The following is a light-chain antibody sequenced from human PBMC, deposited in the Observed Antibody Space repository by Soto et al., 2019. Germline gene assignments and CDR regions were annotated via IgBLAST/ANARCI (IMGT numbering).Light chain of an antibody. CDR3: GSYTTSSTVV. V-gene: IGLV2-14*01. J-gene: IGLJ2*01. CDR2: DVN. Sequence: QSVLTQPASVSGSPGQSITISCTGTSSDVGSYPYVSWYQQHPGKAPKLMIYDVNSRPSGVSNRFSGSKSGNTDSLTISGLRAEDEADYYCGSYTTSSTVVFGGGTKRTVL. CDR1: SSDVGSYPY.